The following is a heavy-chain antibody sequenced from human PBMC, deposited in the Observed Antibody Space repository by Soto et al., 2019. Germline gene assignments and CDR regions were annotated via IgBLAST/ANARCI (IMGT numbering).Heavy chain of an antibody. Sequence: SETLSLTCTVSGGSISSYWSWIRQHPGKGLEWIGYIYYSGSTYYNPSLKSRVTISVDTSKNQFSLKLSSVSAADTAVYYCARGLITGSQYSGGWYYFDSWGQGTQVTVSS. V-gene: IGHV4-31*03. D-gene: IGHD1-26*01. J-gene: IGHJ4*02. CDR1: GGSISSY. CDR2: IYYSGST. CDR3: ARGLITGSQYSGGWYYFDS.